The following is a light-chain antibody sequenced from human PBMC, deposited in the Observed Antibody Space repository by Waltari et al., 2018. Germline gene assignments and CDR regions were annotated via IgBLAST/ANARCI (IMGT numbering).Light chain of an antibody. CDR2: GKN. V-gene: IGLV3-19*01. Sequence: SSELTQDPAVSVALGQTVKITCQGASLRSYYAPWYQQKPGQAHVLVIYGKNNRPSGILDRFSGSSSGNTASLTITGAQAEDEADYYCNSRDSSGNHLVFGGGTKLTVL. CDR1: SLRSYY. J-gene: IGLJ3*02. CDR3: NSRDSSGNHLV.